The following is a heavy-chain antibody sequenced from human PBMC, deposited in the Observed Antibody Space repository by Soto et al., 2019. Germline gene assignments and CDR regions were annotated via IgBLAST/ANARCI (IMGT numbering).Heavy chain of an antibody. V-gene: IGHV1-69*06. J-gene: IGHJ4*02. CDR3: ARDSRPAVAPSTTAEFDY. Sequence: QVQLVQSGAEVKKPGSSVKVSCKVSGGTFNSYAISWVRQAPGQGLEWMGGIVPIFGTANYAQKFQGRVTITADRSTSTAYMELTGLTSEDTAVYYCARDSRPAVAPSTTAEFDYWGQGTLVTVSS. CDR1: GGTFNSYA. D-gene: IGHD2-15*01. CDR2: IVPIFGTA.